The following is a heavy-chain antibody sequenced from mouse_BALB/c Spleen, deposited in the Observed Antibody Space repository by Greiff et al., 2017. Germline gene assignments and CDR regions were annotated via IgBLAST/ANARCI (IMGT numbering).Heavy chain of an antibody. V-gene: IGHV2-6-7*01. CDR2: IWGDGST. CDR1: GFSLTGYG. J-gene: IGHJ4*01. D-gene: IGHD2-5*01. Sequence: QVQLKQSGPGLVAPSQSLSITCTVSGFSLTGYGVNWVRQPPGKGLEWLGMIWGDGSTDYNSALKSRLSISKDNSKSQVFLKMNSLQTDDTARYYCARDHSNYGYYAMDDWGQGTSVTVSS. CDR3: ARDHSNYGYYAMDD.